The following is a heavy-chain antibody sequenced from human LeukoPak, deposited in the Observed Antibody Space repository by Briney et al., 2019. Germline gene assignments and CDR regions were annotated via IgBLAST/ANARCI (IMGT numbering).Heavy chain of an antibody. V-gene: IGHV3-53*01. CDR3: ARDSTGYWYFDL. J-gene: IGHJ2*01. CDR2: IYVDGST. D-gene: IGHD3-3*02. Sequence: PGGSLRLSCAASGFTVGNNFMTWVRQAPGRGLEWVSVIYVDGSTYYADSVKGRFTISRDNSKNTLYLQMNSLRAEDTAVYYCARDSTGYWYFDLWGRGTLVSVSS. CDR1: GFTVGNNF.